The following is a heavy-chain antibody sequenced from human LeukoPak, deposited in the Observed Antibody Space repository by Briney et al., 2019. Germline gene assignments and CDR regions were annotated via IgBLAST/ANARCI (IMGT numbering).Heavy chain of an antibody. CDR1: GGSISSYY. Sequence: SETLSLTCTASGGSISSYYWSWIRQPPGKGLEWIGYIYYSGSTNYNPSLKSRVTISVDTSKNQFSLKLSSVTAADTAVYYCARAGNWNDVGSWFDPWGQGTLVTVSS. D-gene: IGHD1-1*01. V-gene: IGHV4-59*01. CDR3: ARAGNWNDVGSWFDP. J-gene: IGHJ5*02. CDR2: IYYSGST.